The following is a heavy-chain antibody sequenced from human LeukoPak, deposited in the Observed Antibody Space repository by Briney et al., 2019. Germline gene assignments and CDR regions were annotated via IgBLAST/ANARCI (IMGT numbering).Heavy chain of an antibody. J-gene: IGHJ5*01. V-gene: IGHV4-30-4*08. Sequence: SQTLSLTCTVSGDSIRSGSNYWSWIRQSPGKGLEWIGHIYYSGSSNQNPSLNSRVSLSVDTLKNQFSLRLTSVTAADTAVYFCARVHYYRFCSEIGWLDSWGQGTLVTVSS. CDR1: GDSIRSGSNY. D-gene: IGHD2-15*01. CDR2: IYYSGSS. CDR3: ARVHYYRFCSEIGWLDS.